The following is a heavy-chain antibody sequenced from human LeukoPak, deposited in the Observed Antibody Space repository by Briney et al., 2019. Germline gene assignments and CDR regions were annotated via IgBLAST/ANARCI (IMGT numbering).Heavy chain of an antibody. D-gene: IGHD4-23*01. CDR2: IYSGGST. Sequence: GGSLRLSCAASGFTFSDAWMNWVRQAPGKGLEWVSVIYSGGSTYYADSVKGQFTISRDNSKNTLYLQMNSLRAEDTAVYYCARATPTTVVGSTGLAFDIWGQGTMVTVSS. J-gene: IGHJ3*02. CDR3: ARATPTTVVGSTGLAFDI. V-gene: IGHV3-53*01. CDR1: GFTFSDAW.